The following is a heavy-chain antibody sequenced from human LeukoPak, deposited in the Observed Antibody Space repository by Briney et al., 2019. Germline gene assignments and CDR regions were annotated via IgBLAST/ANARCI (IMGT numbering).Heavy chain of an antibody. J-gene: IGHJ4*02. CDR3: AKSGLNRFDY. Sequence: PGGSLRLYCAASGFTFSSYGMHWVRQAPGKGLEWVSTISGRDDSTYYADSVKGRFTISRDNSKNTLYLQVNSLRAEDTAVYYCAKSGLNRFDYWGQGTLVTVSS. D-gene: IGHD2-15*01. V-gene: IGHV3-23*01. CDR1: GFTFSSYG. CDR2: ISGRDDST.